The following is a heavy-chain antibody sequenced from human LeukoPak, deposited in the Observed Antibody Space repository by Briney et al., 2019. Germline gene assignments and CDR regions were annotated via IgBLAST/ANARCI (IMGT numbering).Heavy chain of an antibody. Sequence: PSETLSLTCTVSGGSISSGGYYWSWIRQHPGKGLEWIGYIYYSGSTYYNPSLKSRVTISVDTSKNQFSLKLTSVTAADTAVYCCARDQVVATDDAFDIWGQGTMVTVSS. V-gene: IGHV4-31*03. CDR3: ARDQVVATDDAFDI. CDR1: GGSISSGGYY. J-gene: IGHJ3*02. D-gene: IGHD5-12*01. CDR2: IYYSGST.